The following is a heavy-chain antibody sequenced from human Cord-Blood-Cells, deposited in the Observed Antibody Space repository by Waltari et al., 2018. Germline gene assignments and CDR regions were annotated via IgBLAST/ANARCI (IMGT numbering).Heavy chain of an antibody. D-gene: IGHD6-6*01. Sequence: QVQLVQSGAEVKKPGASVKVSCKASGYTFTSYYMHWVRQAPGQGLEWMGIIIPRGGSTSYAQKFKGRVTMTRDTSTSTVYMELSSLRSEDTAVYYCARDNQLGIDYWGQGTLVTVSS. CDR2: IIPRGGST. CDR3: ARDNQLGIDY. J-gene: IGHJ4*02. V-gene: IGHV1-46*01. CDR1: GYTFTSYY.